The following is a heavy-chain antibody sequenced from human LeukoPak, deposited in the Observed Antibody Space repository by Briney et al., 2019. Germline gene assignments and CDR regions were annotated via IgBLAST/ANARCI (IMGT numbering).Heavy chain of an antibody. CDR2: ISAYNGNT. J-gene: IGHJ4*02. CDR3: AREYPSYCSGGSCYSDY. Sequence: VNVSCKASGYTFTSYGISWVRQAPGQGLEWMGWISAYNGNTNYAQKLQGRVTMTTDTSTSTAYMELRSLRSDDTAVYYCAREYPSYCSGGSCYSDYWGQGTLVTVSS. CDR1: GYTFTSYG. D-gene: IGHD2-15*01. V-gene: IGHV1-18*01.